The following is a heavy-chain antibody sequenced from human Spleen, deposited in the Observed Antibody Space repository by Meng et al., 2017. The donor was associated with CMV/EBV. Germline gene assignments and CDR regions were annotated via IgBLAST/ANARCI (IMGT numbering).Heavy chain of an antibody. V-gene: IGHV3-74*01. CDR2: IDEDGSRT. J-gene: IGHJ4*02. D-gene: IGHD1-26*01. CDR1: GFNLRRYW. Sequence: LSCAASGFNLRRYWMHWVRQAPGKGLGWVSRIDEDGSRTDYADSMKGRFSISRDNAKNILDLQMNSLRAEDTAVYYCARDWSGSDGYWGQGTLVTVSS. CDR3: ARDWSGSDGY.